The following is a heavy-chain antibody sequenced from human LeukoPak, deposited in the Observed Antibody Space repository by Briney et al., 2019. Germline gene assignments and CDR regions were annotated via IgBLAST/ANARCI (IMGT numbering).Heavy chain of an antibody. CDR2: IYCSGST. D-gene: IGHD3-16*02. V-gene: IGHV4-61*01. CDR1: GGSVSSGSYY. J-gene: IGHJ6*02. Sequence: SETLSLTCTVSGGSVSSGSYYWSWMRQPPGKGLVWIGYIYCSGSTNYKPSLKSRVTISVDTAKNQFSLKLSSVTAADTAVYYCARDVTLGGVIVTAYGMDVWGQGTTVTVSS. CDR3: ARDVTLGGVIVTAYGMDV.